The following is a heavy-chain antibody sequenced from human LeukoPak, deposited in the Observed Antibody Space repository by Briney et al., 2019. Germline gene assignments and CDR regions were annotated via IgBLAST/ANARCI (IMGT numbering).Heavy chain of an antibody. CDR2: ISSSGSTI. CDR3: ARDADTYYYGSGSYTWFDP. Sequence: GGSLRLSCAASGFTFSSYEMNWVRQAPGKGLEWVSYISSSGSTIYYADSVKGRFTVSRDNAKNSLYLQMNSLRAEDTAVYYCARDADTYYYGSGSYTWFDPWGQGTLVTVSS. J-gene: IGHJ5*02. D-gene: IGHD3-10*01. V-gene: IGHV3-48*03. CDR1: GFTFSSYE.